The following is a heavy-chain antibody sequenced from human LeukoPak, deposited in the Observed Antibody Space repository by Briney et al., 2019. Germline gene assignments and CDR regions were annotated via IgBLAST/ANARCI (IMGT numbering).Heavy chain of an antibody. CDR2: IKSKSDGGTT. D-gene: IGHD6-19*01. V-gene: IGHV3-15*01. CDR1: GFTFSSYE. CDR3: TTGSSGWYGSFAFDI. Sequence: GGSLRLSCAASGFTFSSYEMNWVRQAPGKGLEWVGRIKSKSDGGTTDYAAPVRGRFTISRDDSKNTLYLQMNSLKTEDTDMYYCTTGSSGWYGSFAFDIWGQGTMVTVSS. J-gene: IGHJ3*02.